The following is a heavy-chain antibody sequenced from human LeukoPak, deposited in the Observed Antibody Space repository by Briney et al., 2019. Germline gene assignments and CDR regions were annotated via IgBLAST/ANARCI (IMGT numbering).Heavy chain of an antibody. CDR1: GGSFSGYY. V-gene: IGHV4-34*01. D-gene: IGHD2-8*01. CDR2: INHSGST. J-gene: IGHJ5*02. Sequence: SETLSLTCAVYGGSFSGYYWSWIRQPPGKGLEWIGEINHSGSTNYNPSLKSRVTISVDTSKDQFSLKLSSVTAADTAAYYCARGRPRMVYAILNWFDPWGQGTLVTVSS. CDR3: ARGRPRMVYAILNWFDP.